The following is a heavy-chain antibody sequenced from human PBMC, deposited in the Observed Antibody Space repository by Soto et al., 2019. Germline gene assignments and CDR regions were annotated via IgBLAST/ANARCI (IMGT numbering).Heavy chain of an antibody. CDR1: GGSISTNW. CDR2: IYHSGAT. CDR3: ARHIALSGTRGFDF. D-gene: IGHD2-21*01. V-gene: IGHV4-4*02. Sequence: QVQLQESGPGLMKPSGTLSLTCAVSGGSISTNWWRWVRQPPGKGLEWIGEIYHSGATNYNPSLKILVTMSVDKSQNNLSLNLNSVTFADTAVYYCARHIALSGTRGFDFWGHGTLVTVSS. J-gene: IGHJ4*01.